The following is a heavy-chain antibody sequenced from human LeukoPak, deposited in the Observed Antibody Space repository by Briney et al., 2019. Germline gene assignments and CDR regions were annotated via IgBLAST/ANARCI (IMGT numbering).Heavy chain of an antibody. Sequence: GGSLRLSCAASGFTFSSYWMTWVRQAPGKGLEWVANIKQDGSEKYHVDSVKGRFTISRDNAKNSLYLQMNSLRAEDTAVYYCARDTGCSSGTCYSFYDYWGQGTLVTVSS. CDR3: ARDTGCSSGTCYSFYDY. D-gene: IGHD2-15*01. CDR2: IKQDGSEK. CDR1: GFTFSSYW. J-gene: IGHJ4*02. V-gene: IGHV3-7*01.